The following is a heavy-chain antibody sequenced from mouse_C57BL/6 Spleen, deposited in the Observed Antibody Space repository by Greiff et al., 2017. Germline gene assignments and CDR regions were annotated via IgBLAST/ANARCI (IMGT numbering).Heavy chain of an antibody. CDR2: INPSNGGT. Sequence: QVQLQQSGTELVKPGASVKLSCKASGYTFTSYWMHWVKQRPGQGLEWIGNINPSNGGTNYNEKFKSKATLTVDKSSSTAYMQRSSLTSEDSAVYYCARTNYDYDWFAYWGQGTLVTVSA. D-gene: IGHD2-4*01. CDR1: GYTFTSYW. J-gene: IGHJ3*01. V-gene: IGHV1-53*01. CDR3: ARTNYDYDWFAY.